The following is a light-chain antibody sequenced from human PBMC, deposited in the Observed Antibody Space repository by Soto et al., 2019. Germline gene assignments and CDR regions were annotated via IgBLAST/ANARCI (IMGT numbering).Light chain of an antibody. CDR3: QQYNSSPCT. Sequence: DIPMTQSPSTLSASVGDRVTITCRASQSISSWLAWYQQKPGKAPKLLIYDASSLESGFPSRLSGSGSGTEFTLIISCLQPDDFATYYCQQYNSSPCTFGQGTKVEIK. V-gene: IGKV1-5*01. CDR2: DAS. J-gene: IGKJ1*01. CDR1: QSISSW.